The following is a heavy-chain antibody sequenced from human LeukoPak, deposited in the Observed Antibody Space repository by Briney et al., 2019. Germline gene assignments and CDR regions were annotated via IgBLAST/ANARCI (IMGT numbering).Heavy chain of an antibody. Sequence: SETLSLTCTVSGGSIRSSSYFWGWIRQPPGKGLEWTGNIYYSGSSYYNPSLKSRVTISVGTSKNQFSLKMSSVTAADTAVFYCARQSGVSSDNYFGMDVWGQGTTVTVSS. D-gene: IGHD1-26*01. CDR2: IYYSGSS. J-gene: IGHJ6*02. CDR1: GGSIRSSSYF. CDR3: ARQSGVSSDNYFGMDV. V-gene: IGHV4-39*01.